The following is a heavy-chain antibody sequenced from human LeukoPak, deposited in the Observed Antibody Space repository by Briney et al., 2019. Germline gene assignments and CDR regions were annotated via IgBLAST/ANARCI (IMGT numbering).Heavy chain of an antibody. Sequence: GASVTVSCKASGYTFPSYDILWVRQATGQGHEWMGWMKPNRGNTGYAQKFPGRVTMTRNTSIRPAYMELSSLSSEDTDVYYCARGFGDYGDYVDYWGQGTLVTVSS. CDR1: GYTFPSYD. V-gene: IGHV1-8*01. CDR2: MKPNRGNT. D-gene: IGHD4-17*01. CDR3: ARGFGDYGDYVDY. J-gene: IGHJ4*02.